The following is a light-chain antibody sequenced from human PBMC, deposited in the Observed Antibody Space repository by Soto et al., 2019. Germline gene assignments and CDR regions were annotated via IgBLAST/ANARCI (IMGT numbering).Light chain of an antibody. J-gene: IGKJ1*01. Sequence: EIVLTQSPGTLSLSPGERATLSCRASQSVSSNYLAWYQQKPGQAPRLLIYGASSRAPGIPDRFSGSGSGTDFTLTISRLEPEDFAVYYCQQYGSSRTFGQGTKV. CDR3: QQYGSSRT. V-gene: IGKV3-20*01. CDR1: QSVSSNY. CDR2: GAS.